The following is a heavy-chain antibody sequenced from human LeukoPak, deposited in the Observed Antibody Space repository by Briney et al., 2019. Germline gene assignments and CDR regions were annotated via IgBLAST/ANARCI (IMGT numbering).Heavy chain of an antibody. CDR2: LHTGGNT. Sequence: GGSLRLSCVASEFTVRSNYMTWVRQAPGKGLEWVSILHTGGNTYNADSVKGRFTISRDDSKNTVYLQMNSLRAEDTAVYYCARVRITMLRGRNDFYYMDVWGEGTTVIVTS. J-gene: IGHJ6*03. V-gene: IGHV3-53*01. CDR1: EFTVRSNY. CDR3: ARVRITMLRGRNDFYYMDV. D-gene: IGHD3-10*01.